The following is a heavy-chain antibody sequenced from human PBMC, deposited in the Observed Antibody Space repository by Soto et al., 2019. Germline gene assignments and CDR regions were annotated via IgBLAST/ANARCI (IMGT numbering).Heavy chain of an antibody. CDR2: IWYDGSNK. J-gene: IGHJ6*02. V-gene: IGHV3-33*01. Sequence: GGSLRLSCAASGFTFSSYGMHWVRQAPGKGLEWVAVIWYDGSNKYYADSVKGRFTISRDNSKNTLYLQMNSLRAEDTAVYYCARDPGIAAAALGYYYYGMDFWGQGTSVTVSS. D-gene: IGHD6-13*01. CDR3: ARDPGIAAAALGYYYYGMDF. CDR1: GFTFSSYG.